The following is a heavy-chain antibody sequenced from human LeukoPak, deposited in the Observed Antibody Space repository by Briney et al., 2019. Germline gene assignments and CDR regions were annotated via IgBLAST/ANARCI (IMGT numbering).Heavy chain of an antibody. V-gene: IGHV5-51*01. Sequence: GESLKISCKGSGYSFTSYWIGWVRQMPGKGLEWMGIIYPGDSDTRYSPSFQGQVTISADKSISTAYLQWSSLKASDTAMYYCARDYYDSSGYYDAFDIWGQGTMVTVPS. CDR2: IYPGDSDT. CDR3: ARDYYDSSGYYDAFDI. J-gene: IGHJ3*02. CDR1: GYSFTSYW. D-gene: IGHD3-22*01.